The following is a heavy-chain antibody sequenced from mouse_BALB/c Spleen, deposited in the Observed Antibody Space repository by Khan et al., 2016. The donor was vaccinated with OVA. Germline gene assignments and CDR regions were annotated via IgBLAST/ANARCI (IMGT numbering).Heavy chain of an antibody. CDR3: AKDTGATPY. Sequence: QVQLKESGPGLVAPSQSLSITCTVSGFSLTSYGVHWVRQPPGKGLEWLGIIWAGGSTNYNSALMSRLSISKDNSKSQVFLKMNSLQTDDTAMYYCAKDTGATPYWGQGTLVTVSA. CDR2: IWAGGST. D-gene: IGHD3-1*01. J-gene: IGHJ3*01. V-gene: IGHV2-9*02. CDR1: GFSLTSYG.